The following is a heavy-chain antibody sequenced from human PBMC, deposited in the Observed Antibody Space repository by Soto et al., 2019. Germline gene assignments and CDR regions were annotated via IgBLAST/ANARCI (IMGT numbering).Heavy chain of an antibody. V-gene: IGHV4-31*03. D-gene: IGHD4-17*01. CDR3: ARTITTVTTYWFDP. J-gene: IGHJ5*02. CDR1: GGSISSGAYC. CDR2: IYYSGRT. Sequence: PSETLSLTCTVSGGSISSGAYCWSWIRQYPGRGLEWIGYIYYSGRTYYNPSLKSRVTMSVDTSKNQFSLKLSSVTAADTAVYSCARTITTVTTYWFDPWGQGTLVTVSS.